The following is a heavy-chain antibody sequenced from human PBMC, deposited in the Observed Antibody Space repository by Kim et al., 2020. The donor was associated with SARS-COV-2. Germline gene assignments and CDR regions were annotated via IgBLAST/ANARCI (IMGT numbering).Heavy chain of an antibody. D-gene: IGHD4-17*01. CDR2: VYPGDSTT. V-gene: IGHV5-51*01. CDR3: TSHDYGDYPGAFDI. CDR1: GYSFTSYW. Sequence: GESLKISCKGSGYSFTSYWIGWVRQMPGKDLEWMGIVYPGDSTTKYSPAFQGQVTISADKSISTAFLQWRTLKASDTAMYYCTSHDYGDYPGAFDIWGQGTMVTVSS. J-gene: IGHJ3*02.